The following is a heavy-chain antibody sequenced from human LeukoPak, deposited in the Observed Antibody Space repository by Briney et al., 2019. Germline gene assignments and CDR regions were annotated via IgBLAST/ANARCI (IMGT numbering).Heavy chain of an antibody. J-gene: IGHJ4*02. CDR2: ISGSGGST. CDR1: GFTFSSYS. V-gene: IGHV3-23*01. CDR3: AKDPARIAAAGPFDY. Sequence: GGSLRLSCAASGFTFSSYSMNWVRQAPGKGLEWVSAISGSGGSTYYADSVKGRFTISRDNSKNTLYLQMNSLRAEDTAVYYCAKDPARIAAAGPFDYWGQGTLVTVSS. D-gene: IGHD6-13*01.